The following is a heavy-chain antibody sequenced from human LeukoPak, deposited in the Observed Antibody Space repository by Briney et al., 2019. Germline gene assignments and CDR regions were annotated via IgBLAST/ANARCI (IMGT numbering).Heavy chain of an antibody. D-gene: IGHD3-3*01. CDR2: IKQDGSEK. V-gene: IGHV3-7*01. CDR3: ARDRVYYDFWSGYQNAFDI. CDR1: GFTFSSYW. J-gene: IGHJ3*02. Sequence: PGGSLRLSCAASGFTFSSYWMSWVRQAPGKGLEWVANIKQDGSEKYYVDSVKGRFTISRDNAKNSLYLQMNSLRAEDTAVYYCARDRVYYDFWSGYQNAFDIWGQGTMVTVSS.